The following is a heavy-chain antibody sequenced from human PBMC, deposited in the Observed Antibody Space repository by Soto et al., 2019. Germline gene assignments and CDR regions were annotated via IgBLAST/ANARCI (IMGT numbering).Heavy chain of an antibody. V-gene: IGHV1-46*01. CDR1: GYTFTSFY. CDR3: ARSYTAMDAFDI. Sequence: GASVKVSCKASGYTFTSFYMHWVRQAPGQGLEWMGIINPSGGSTSYAQKFQGRVTMTRDTSTSTVYMELSSLRSEDTAVYYCARSYTAMDAFDIWGQGTMVTVSS. D-gene: IGHD5-18*01. CDR2: INPSGGST. J-gene: IGHJ3*02.